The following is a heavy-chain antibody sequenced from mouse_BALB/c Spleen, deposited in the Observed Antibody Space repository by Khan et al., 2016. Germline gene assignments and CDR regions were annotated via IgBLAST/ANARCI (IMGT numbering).Heavy chain of an antibody. CDR3: ARYGYFYYAMDY. CDR1: GYSITSDYA. V-gene: IGHV3-2*02. D-gene: IGHD2-2*01. Sequence: EVELVESGPGLVKPSQSLSLTCTVTGYSITSDYAWNWIRQFPGNKLEWMGYINYSGSTGYNPSLKSRISVTRDTSKNQFFLQLNSVTAEDTATYYCARYGYFYYAMDYWGQGTSVTVSS. CDR2: INYSGST. J-gene: IGHJ4*01.